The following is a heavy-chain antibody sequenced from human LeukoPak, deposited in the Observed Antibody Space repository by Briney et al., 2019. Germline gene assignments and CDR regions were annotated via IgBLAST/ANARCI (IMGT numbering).Heavy chain of an antibody. CDR3: ARGLKPYCTNGVRYTGDF. CDR2: MNPSGRT. J-gene: IGHJ4*02. V-gene: IGHV4-34*01. D-gene: IGHD2-8*01. Sequence: RSSETLSLTCGVYGGSLSGFYWNWIRQPPGKGLEWIGEMNPSGRTTYNPSLKSRVSMSLDTSKNQFSLKLSSVTAADTAVYYCARGLKPYCTNGVRYTGDFWGQGTLVTVSP. CDR1: GGSLSGFY.